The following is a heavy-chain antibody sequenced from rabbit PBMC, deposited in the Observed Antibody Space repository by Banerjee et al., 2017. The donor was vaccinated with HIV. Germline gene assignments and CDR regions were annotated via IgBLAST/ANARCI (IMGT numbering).Heavy chain of an antibody. J-gene: IGHJ4*01. D-gene: IGHD6-1*01. CDR1: GFSFSSFYY. V-gene: IGHV1S40*01. CDR2: IGTGSSGST. Sequence: QSLEESGGDLVKPEGSLTLTCTASGFSFSSFYYMCWVRQAPGKGLEWIACIGTGSSGSTYYASWAKGRFTISKTSSTTVTLQMTSLTAADTATYFCARDPYYSYGYGAGAYDLWGPGTLVTVS. CDR3: ARDPYYSYGYGAGAYDL.